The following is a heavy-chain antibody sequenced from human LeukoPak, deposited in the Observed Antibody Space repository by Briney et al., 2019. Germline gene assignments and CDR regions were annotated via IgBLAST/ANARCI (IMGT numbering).Heavy chain of an antibody. D-gene: IGHD2-2*01. Sequence: SVKVSCKASGGTFSSYAISWVRQAPGQGLEWMGGIIPIFGTANYAQKFQGRVTISADKSTSTAYMELSSLRSEDTAVYYCASGRTDIVVVPATLRNYFFDYWGQGTLVTVSS. CDR1: GGTFSSYA. J-gene: IGHJ4*02. CDR2: IIPIFGTA. V-gene: IGHV1-69*06. CDR3: ASGRTDIVVVPATLRNYFFDY.